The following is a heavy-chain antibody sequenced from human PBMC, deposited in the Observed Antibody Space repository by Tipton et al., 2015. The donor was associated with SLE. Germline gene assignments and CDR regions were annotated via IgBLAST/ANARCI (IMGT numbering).Heavy chain of an antibody. CDR3: ARHPGASFDY. CDR2: IYYSGST. CDR1: GGSISNNNCY. J-gene: IGHJ4*02. Sequence: TLSLTCTVSGGSISNNNCYWGWIRQPPGKRLEWIGSIYYSGSTYYNPSLRSRLTILIHMSTNQFSLALTSVTAADTAIYYCARHPGASFDYWGQGTLVTVSS. V-gene: IGHV4-39*07.